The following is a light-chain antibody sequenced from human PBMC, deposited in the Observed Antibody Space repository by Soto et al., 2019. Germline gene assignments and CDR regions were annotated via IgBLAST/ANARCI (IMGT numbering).Light chain of an antibody. J-gene: IGLJ2*01. CDR2: GNS. CDR3: QSYDSSLSVV. CDR1: SSNIGAGYD. Sequence: QSALTQPRSVSGAPGQRVTISCTGSSSNIGAGYDVHWYQQLPGTAPKLLIYGNSNRPSGVPDRFSGSKSGTSASLAITGLQAEDEADYYCQSYDSSLSVVFGGGTKVTVL. V-gene: IGLV1-40*01.